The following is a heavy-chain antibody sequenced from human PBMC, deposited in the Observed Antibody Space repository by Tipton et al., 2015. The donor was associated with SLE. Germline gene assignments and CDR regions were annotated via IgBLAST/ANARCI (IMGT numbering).Heavy chain of an antibody. CDR1: GFTFSDYA. Sequence: LSLTCSASGFTFSDYAIHWVRQPPGKGLEWVAFIRYDGTVKNYAESVKTRFTISRDNSKNSLYLHMDSLRVDDTAIYYCAVVASGYYDSSGYYDSWGQGTLVTVSS. CDR3: AVVASGYYDSSGYYDS. D-gene: IGHD3-22*01. V-gene: IGHV3-30*02. CDR2: IRYDGTVK. J-gene: IGHJ4*02.